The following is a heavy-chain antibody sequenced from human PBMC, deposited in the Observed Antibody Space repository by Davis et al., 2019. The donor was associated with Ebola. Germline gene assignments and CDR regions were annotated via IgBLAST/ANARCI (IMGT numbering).Heavy chain of an antibody. J-gene: IGHJ6*02. CDR3: ARDRGDSSSWYVSYYGMDV. V-gene: IGHV4-31*11. D-gene: IGHD6-13*01. CDR2: IYYSGST. CDR1: GYSISSGYY. Sequence: PSETLSLTCAVSGYSISSGYYWSWIRQHPGKGLEWIGYIYYSGSTYYNPSLKSRVTISVDTSKNQFSLKLSSVTAADTAVYYCARDRGDSSSWYVSYYGMDVWGQGTTVTVSS.